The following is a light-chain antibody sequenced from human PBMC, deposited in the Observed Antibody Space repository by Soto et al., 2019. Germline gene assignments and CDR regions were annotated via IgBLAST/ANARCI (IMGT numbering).Light chain of an antibody. CDR1: TTDVGGYIY. Sequence: QSALTQPASVSGSPGQSITLSCTGTTTDVGGYIYVSWYQQHPGKAPKLLIYEVTNRPSGVSDRFSGSRSGNTASLTISGLQTEDEADYYRSSYTSSSRIVFGGGTKLTVL. CDR3: SSYTSSSRIV. J-gene: IGLJ2*01. CDR2: EVT. V-gene: IGLV2-14*01.